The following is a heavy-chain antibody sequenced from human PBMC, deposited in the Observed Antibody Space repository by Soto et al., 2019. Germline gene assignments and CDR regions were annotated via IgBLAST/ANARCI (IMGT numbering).Heavy chain of an antibody. Sequence: GGSVRLSCAASGFSFSTYSMNWVRQAPGKGLEWVSYISYSSSAIYYADSVKGRFTISRDNAKNSLYLQMISLREDDTAVYYCARDERVAAAGTFDYWGQGILVTVSS. CDR2: ISYSSSAI. CDR1: GFSFSTYS. J-gene: IGHJ4*02. CDR3: ARDERVAAAGTFDY. D-gene: IGHD6-13*01. V-gene: IGHV3-48*02.